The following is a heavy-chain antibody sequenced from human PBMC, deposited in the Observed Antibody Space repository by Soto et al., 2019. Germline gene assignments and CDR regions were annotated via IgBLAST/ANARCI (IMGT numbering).Heavy chain of an antibody. CDR2: IIPIFGTA. Sequence: QVQLVQSGAEVKKPGSSVKVSCKASGGTFSSYAISWVRQAPGHGLAWMGGIIPIFGTANYAQKFQGRVTITADEATSTAYMELSSLRAEDTAVDYGARWMPRGDGDNHFDYWGQGTLVTVSS. V-gene: IGHV1-69*12. J-gene: IGHJ4*02. CDR3: ARWMPRGDGDNHFDY. D-gene: IGHD3-10*01. CDR1: GGTFSSYA.